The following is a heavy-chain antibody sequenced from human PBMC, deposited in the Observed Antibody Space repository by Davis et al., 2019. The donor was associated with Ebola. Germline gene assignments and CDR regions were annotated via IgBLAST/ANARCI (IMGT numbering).Heavy chain of an antibody. V-gene: IGHV1-69*13. Sequence: SVKVSCKASGGTFSSYAISWVRQAPGQGLEWMGGIIPIFGTANYAQKFQGRVTITADESTSTAYMELSSLRSEDTAVYYCARGRGGRYDFWSGYYTAFDIWGQGTMVTVSS. CDR3: ARGRGGRYDFWSGYYTAFDI. CDR2: IIPIFGTA. D-gene: IGHD3-3*01. J-gene: IGHJ3*02. CDR1: GGTFSSYA.